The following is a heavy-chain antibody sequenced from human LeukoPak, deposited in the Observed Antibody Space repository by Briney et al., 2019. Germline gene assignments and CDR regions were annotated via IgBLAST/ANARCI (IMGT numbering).Heavy chain of an antibody. CDR3: ARSRRFFDY. J-gene: IGHJ4*02. CDR2: ISSSSSTI. Sequence: PGGPLRLSCAASGFTFSSYSMNWVRQAPGKGLEWVSYISSSSSTIYYADSVKGRFTISRDNAKNSLYLQMNSLRAEDTAVYYCARSRRFFDYWGQGTLVTVSS. CDR1: GFTFSSYS. V-gene: IGHV3-48*01.